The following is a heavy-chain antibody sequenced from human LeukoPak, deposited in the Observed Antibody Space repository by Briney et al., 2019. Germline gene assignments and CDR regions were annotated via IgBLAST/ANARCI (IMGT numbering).Heavy chain of an antibody. J-gene: IGHJ4*02. D-gene: IGHD6-19*01. CDR1: GYVFINYY. Sequence: ASVKVSCKTSGYVFINYYIHWVRLAPGQGLQWMGWINPKSGATNYAQSFQGRVTMTTDTSTSTAYMELRSLRSDDTAVYYCARDRFGSGWYEVWGQGTLVTVSS. CDR2: INPKSGAT. V-gene: IGHV1-2*02. CDR3: ARDRFGSGWYEV.